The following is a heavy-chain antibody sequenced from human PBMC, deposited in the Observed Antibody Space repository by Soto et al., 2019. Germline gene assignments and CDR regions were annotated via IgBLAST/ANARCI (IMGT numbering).Heavy chain of an antibody. CDR2: IFYSGST. J-gene: IGHJ5*02. CDR1: SGSISSTIYS. D-gene: IGHD2-15*01. V-gene: IGHV4-39*01. CDR3: ARQCRGVPCHWFVP. Sequence: SETLSLTCTVSSGSISSTIYSWDWIRQPPGKGLEWIGSIFYSGSTYYNPSLKSRVTISVDTSKNQFSLTLTSVTAADTAVYYCARQCRGVPCHWFVPWGQGTLVTVSS.